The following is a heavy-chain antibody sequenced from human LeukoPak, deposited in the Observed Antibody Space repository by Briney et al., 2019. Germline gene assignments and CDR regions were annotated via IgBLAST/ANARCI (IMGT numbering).Heavy chain of an antibody. V-gene: IGHV3-21*01. D-gene: IGHD3-10*01. CDR1: GFDFSSYT. Sequence: GGSLRLSCAASGFDFSSYTMNWVRQAPGKGLEWVSSISGSTNYIYFADSVKGRFTISRDNAKNSLYLQMNSLRAGDTAVYYCARTYYYGSGSNDYWGQGTLVTVSS. CDR3: ARTYYYGSGSNDY. CDR2: ISGSTNYI. J-gene: IGHJ4*02.